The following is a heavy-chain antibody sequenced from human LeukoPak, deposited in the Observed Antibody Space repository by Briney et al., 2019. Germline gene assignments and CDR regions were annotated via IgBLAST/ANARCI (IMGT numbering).Heavy chain of an antibody. J-gene: IGHJ4*02. V-gene: IGHV4-34*01. CDR2: INHSGST. Sequence: SETLSLTCAVYGGSFSGYYWSWIRQPPGKGLEWIGEINHSGSTNYNPSLKSRVIISVDASKNQFSLKLSSVTAADTAVYYCARGPNCSGGSCYGPLGYWGQGTLVTVSS. D-gene: IGHD2-15*01. CDR3: ARGPNCSGGSCYGPLGY. CDR1: GGSFSGYY.